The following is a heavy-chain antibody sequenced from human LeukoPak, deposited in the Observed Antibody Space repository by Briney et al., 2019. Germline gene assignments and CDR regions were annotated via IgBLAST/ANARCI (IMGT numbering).Heavy chain of an antibody. CDR3: ATYQRYSSGWYPFDY. J-gene: IGHJ4*02. D-gene: IGHD6-19*01. CDR2: IYHSGST. V-gene: IGHV4-38-2*01. Sequence: PSETLSLTCAVSGYSISSGYYWGWIRQPPGKGLEWIGSIYHSGSTYYNPSLKSRVTISVDTSKNQFSLKLSSVTAADTAVYYCATYQRYSSGWYPFDYWGQGTLVTVSS. CDR1: GYSISSGYY.